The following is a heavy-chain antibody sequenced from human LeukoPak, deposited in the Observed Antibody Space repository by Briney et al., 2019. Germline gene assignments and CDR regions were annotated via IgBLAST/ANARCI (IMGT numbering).Heavy chain of an antibody. CDR3: ARGIDY. CDR1: GFTFSSYA. J-gene: IGHJ4*02. Sequence: TGGSLRLSCAASGFTFSSYAMHWVRQAPGKGLEWVAVISYDGSNKYYADSVKGRFTISRDNSKNTLYLQMNSLRAEDTALYYCARGIDYWGQGTLVTVSS. V-gene: IGHV3-30-3*01. D-gene: IGHD2-15*01. CDR2: ISYDGSNK.